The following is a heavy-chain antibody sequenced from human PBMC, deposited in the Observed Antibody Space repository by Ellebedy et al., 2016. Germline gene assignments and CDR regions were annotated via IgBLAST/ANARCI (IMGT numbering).Heavy chain of an antibody. CDR1: GFTFSGYA. D-gene: IGHD1-26*01. J-gene: IGHJ4*02. Sequence: GESLKISXVASGFTFSGYAMSWVRQAPGKGLEWVSSISRSSTTYIYYADSVKGRFTISRDDAKNSVYLQMNSLRAEDSAVYYCARDMWELDFDYWGQGTLVTVSS. V-gene: IGHV3-21*06. CDR3: ARDMWELDFDY. CDR2: ISRSSTTYI.